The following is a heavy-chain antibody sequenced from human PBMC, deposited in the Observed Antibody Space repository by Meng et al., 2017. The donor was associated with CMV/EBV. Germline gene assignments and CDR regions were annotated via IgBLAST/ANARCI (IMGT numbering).Heavy chain of an antibody. Sequence: SLNISCAASGFTFSDYYMSWIRQAPGKGMEWVSYISSSGSTIYYAGSVKGRFTISRDNAKNSLYLQMNSLRAEDTAVYYCARDPSTTVVTWGYNWFDLWGQGTLVTVSS. CDR1: GFTFSDYY. V-gene: IGHV3-11*01. CDR3: ARDPSTTVVTWGYNWFDL. J-gene: IGHJ5*02. CDR2: ISSSGSTI. D-gene: IGHD4-23*01.